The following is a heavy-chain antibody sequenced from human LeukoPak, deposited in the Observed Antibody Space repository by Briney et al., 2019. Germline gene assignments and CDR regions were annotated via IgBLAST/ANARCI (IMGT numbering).Heavy chain of an antibody. J-gene: IGHJ4*02. Sequence: SETLSLTCTVSGDSLSTGNYYWSWIRQPAGKGLEWIGRIYTSGSTHYNPSLKSRVTISVDTSKNQFSLKLSSVTAADTAVYYCAALTGYQYFDYWGQGTLVTVSS. CDR2: IYTSGST. D-gene: IGHD3-9*01. CDR1: GDSLSTGNYY. V-gene: IGHV4-61*02. CDR3: AALTGYQYFDY.